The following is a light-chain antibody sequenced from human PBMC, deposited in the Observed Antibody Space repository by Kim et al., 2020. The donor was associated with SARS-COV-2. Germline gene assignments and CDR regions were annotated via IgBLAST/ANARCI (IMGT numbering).Light chain of an antibody. V-gene: IGKV3-11*01. CDR3: QQRSALT. Sequence: TLSLSPGERAPLSCRASQSVSSYLAWYQQKPGQAPRLLIYDASNRATGIPARFSGSGSGTDFTLTISSLEPEDFAVYYCQQRSALTFGGGTKLEI. J-gene: IGKJ4*01. CDR2: DAS. CDR1: QSVSSY.